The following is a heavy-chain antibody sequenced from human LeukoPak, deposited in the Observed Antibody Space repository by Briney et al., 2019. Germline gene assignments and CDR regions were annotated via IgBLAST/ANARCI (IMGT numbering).Heavy chain of an antibody. CDR3: ARVFFFSSRRRHTKLAPGLGIPVNRSSDL. V-gene: IGHV4-59*01. D-gene: IGHD3-9*01. Sequence: GKGLEWIGYISHSGSTKYNPSLKSRVTLSVDTSQNQFYLKRSSVTAADTAVYYCARVFFFSSRRRHTKLAPGLGIPVNRSSDL. CDR2: ISHSGST. J-gene: IGHJ2*01.